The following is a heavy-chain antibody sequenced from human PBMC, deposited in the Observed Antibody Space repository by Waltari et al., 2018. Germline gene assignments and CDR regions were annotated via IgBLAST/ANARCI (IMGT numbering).Heavy chain of an antibody. D-gene: IGHD2-2*01. CDR2: IYYSGST. CDR1: GGSIRSSSYY. V-gene: IGHV4-39*07. J-gene: IGHJ5*02. Sequence: QLQLQESGPGLVKPSETLSLTCTVSGGSIRSSSYYWGWIRQPPGKGLEWIGSIYYSGSTYYNPSLKSRATISVDTSKNQFSLKLSSVTAADTAVYYCARDQVPAAKYNWFDPWGQGTLVTVSS. CDR3: ARDQVPAAKYNWFDP.